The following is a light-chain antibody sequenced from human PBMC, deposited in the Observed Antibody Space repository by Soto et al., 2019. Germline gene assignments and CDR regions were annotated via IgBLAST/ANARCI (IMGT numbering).Light chain of an antibody. CDR3: QSFDSRLWNVV. CDR2: GNS. Sequence: QSVLTQPPSVSGAPGQRVTISCTGSSSNIGTPYDVHWYQQLPGTAPKLLIYGNSNRPSGVPDRFSGSRSGTSASLAITGLQAEDEADYYCQSFDSRLWNVVFGGGINLTVL. J-gene: IGLJ2*01. V-gene: IGLV1-40*01. CDR1: SSNIGTPYD.